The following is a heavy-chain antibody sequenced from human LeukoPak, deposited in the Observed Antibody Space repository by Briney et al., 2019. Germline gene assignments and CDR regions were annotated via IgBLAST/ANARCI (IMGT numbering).Heavy chain of an antibody. CDR3: ARSTQGAVAGKFDY. V-gene: IGHV4-59*01. Sequence: PSETLSLTCTVSGGSISSYYWSWIRQPPGKGLEWIGYIYYSGSTNYNPSLKSRVTISVDTSKNQFSLRLSSVTAADTAVYYCARSTQGAVAGKFDYWGQGSLVTVSS. J-gene: IGHJ4*02. D-gene: IGHD6-19*01. CDR1: GGSISSYY. CDR2: IYYSGST.